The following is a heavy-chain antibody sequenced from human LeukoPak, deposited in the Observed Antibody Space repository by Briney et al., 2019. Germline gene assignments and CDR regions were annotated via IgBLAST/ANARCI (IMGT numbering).Heavy chain of an antibody. CDR2: IYPGDSDT. J-gene: IGHJ5*02. V-gene: IGHV5-51*01. CDR1: GYSFTSYW. Sequence: GESLKISCKGSGYSFTSYWIGWVRQMPGKGLEWMGIIYPGDSDTRYSPSFQGQVTISADKSISTAYLQWSSLKASDTAMYYCARHYYGSGSNNWFDPWGQGTLVTVFS. D-gene: IGHD3-10*01. CDR3: ARHYYGSGSNNWFDP.